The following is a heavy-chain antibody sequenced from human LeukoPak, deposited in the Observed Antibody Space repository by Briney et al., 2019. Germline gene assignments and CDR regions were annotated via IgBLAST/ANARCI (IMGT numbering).Heavy chain of an antibody. CDR1: GFTFSSFV. CDR2: ISYDGSNK. D-gene: IGHD3-22*01. V-gene: IGHV3-30*04. J-gene: IGHJ4*02. Sequence: GGSLRLSCAASGFTFSSFVMHWVRQAPGKGLEWVAVISYDGSNKYYADSVKGRFTISRDNSTSTLYLQMSSLRVEDTAVYYCARSPYFYGSNGYWLDWGQGTLVTVSS. CDR3: ARSPYFYGSNGYWLD.